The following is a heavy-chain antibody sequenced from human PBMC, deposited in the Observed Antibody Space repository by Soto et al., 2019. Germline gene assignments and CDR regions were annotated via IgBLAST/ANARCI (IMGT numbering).Heavy chain of an antibody. CDR1: GFTFSDAW. J-gene: IGHJ4*02. CDR3: STHGGGD. CDR2: IKSKTDGETT. V-gene: IGHV3-15*01. D-gene: IGHD3-16*01. Sequence: VQLVESGGGLVKPGGSLRLSCAASGFTFSDAWMSWVRQPPGKGLEWVGRIKSKTDGETTIYPAPVKGRFTISRDDSKNTLYLQMNSLNTDDPAVYFCSTHGGGDWGQGTLVTVSS.